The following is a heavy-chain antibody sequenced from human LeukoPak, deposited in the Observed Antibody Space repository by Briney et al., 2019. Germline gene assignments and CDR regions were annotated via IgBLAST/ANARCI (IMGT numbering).Heavy chain of an antibody. CDR1: GFTFSNYA. CDR3: ARYGYAVDY. Sequence: GGSLRLSCVASGFTFSNYAMNWVRQAPGKGLEWLSPISGSGTTTYYVDSVKGRFTISRDNARKSLYLQMNSLRAEDTAVYYCARYGYAVDYWGQGTQVIVSS. D-gene: IGHD5-18*01. J-gene: IGHJ4*02. V-gene: IGHV3-23*01. CDR2: ISGSGTTT.